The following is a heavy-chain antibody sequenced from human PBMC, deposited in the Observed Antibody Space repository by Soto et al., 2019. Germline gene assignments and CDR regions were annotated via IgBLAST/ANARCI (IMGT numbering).Heavy chain of an antibody. Sequence: ASVKVSCKASGFTFSNYGLNWVRQAPGQGLEWMGWVSANNGHTNYAQNLQGRVSMTTDTSTSTAYMELRGLTFDDTAVYYCAREELPIYYYGMDVWGQGTTVTVSS. CDR1: GFTFSNYG. V-gene: IGHV1-18*01. J-gene: IGHJ6*02. CDR2: VSANNGHT. D-gene: IGHD1-7*01. CDR3: AREELPIYYYGMDV.